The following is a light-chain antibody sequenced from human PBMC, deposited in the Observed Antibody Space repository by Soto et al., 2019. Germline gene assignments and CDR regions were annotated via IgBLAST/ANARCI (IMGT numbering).Light chain of an antibody. J-gene: IGLJ1*01. CDR2: AVS. CDR3: SSYAGSNYPYV. Sequence: QSALTQPASVSGSPGQSITISCTGTGSDVGNYNWVSWYQQYPGKAPKLMIYAVSNRPSGVSNRFSGSKSGNAASLTVSGLQAEDEADYYCSSYAGSNYPYVFGTGTKLTVL. CDR1: GSDVGNYNW. V-gene: IGLV2-14*01.